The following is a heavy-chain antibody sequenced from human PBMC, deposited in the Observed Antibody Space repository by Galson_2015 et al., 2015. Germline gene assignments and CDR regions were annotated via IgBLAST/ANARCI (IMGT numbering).Heavy chain of an antibody. D-gene: IGHD6-19*01. CDR1: GGTFSSYA. CDR2: FDPEDGET. CDR3: ASIRVRDSSGWYVFDY. Sequence: SVKVSCKASGGTFSSYAISWVRQAPGKGLEWMGGFDPEDGETIYAQKFQGRVTMTEDTSTDTAYMELSSLRSEDTAVYYCASIRVRDSSGWYVFDYWGQGTLVTVSS. V-gene: IGHV1-24*01. J-gene: IGHJ4*02.